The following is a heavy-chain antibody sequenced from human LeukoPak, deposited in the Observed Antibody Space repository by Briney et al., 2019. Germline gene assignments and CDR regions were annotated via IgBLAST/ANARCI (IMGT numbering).Heavy chain of an antibody. CDR2: ISDTGTS. Sequence: SETLSLTCTVSGGSVSSGSYYWSWLRQPPGRGLEWIGYISDTGTSIYNPSLKNRLSMLVDTSKNHFYLNLTSVTAADTAIYYCARTRTYLDYWGQGALVTVSS. J-gene: IGHJ4*02. D-gene: IGHD1-7*01. CDR1: GGSVSSGSYY. CDR3: ARTRTYLDY. V-gene: IGHV4-61*03.